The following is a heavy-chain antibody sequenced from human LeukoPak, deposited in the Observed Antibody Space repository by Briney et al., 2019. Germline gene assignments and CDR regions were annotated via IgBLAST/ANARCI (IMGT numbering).Heavy chain of an antibody. CDR1: GFTFSSYS. V-gene: IGHV3-21*01. Sequence: PGGSLRLSCAASGFTFSSYSMNRVRQAPGKGLEWVSSTSSSSSYIYYADSVKGRFTISRDDAKNSRYLQMNSLRAEDTAVYYCARAPAPILTGYYLDYWGQGTLVTVSS. D-gene: IGHD3-9*01. J-gene: IGHJ4*02. CDR2: TSSSSSYI. CDR3: ARAPAPILTGYYLDY.